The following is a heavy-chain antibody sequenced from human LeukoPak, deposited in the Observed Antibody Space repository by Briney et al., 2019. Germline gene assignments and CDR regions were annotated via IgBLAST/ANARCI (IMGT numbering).Heavy chain of an antibody. D-gene: IGHD1-20*01. CDR2: ISYDGSNK. Sequence: GGSLRLSCAASGFTFSSYAMHWVRQAPGKGLEWVAVISYDGSNKYYADSVKGRFTISRDNSKNTLYLQMNSLRAEDTAVYYCAGLLAYNSGGEAFDHWGQGTLVTVSS. V-gene: IGHV3-30*04. CDR1: GFTFSSYA. CDR3: AGLLAYNSGGEAFDH. J-gene: IGHJ4*02.